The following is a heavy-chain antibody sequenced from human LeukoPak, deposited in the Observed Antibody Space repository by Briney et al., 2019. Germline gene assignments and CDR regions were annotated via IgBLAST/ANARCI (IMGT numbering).Heavy chain of an antibody. Sequence: ASVKVSCKASGYTFTGYYMHWVRQAPGQGLEWMGWINPNSGGTNYAQKFQGRVTMTRDTSISTAYMELSRLRSDDTAVYYCARDREYVGYCSGGSCYRPNDYWGQGTLVTVSS. CDR3: ARDREYVGYCSGGSCYRPNDY. CDR2: INPNSGGT. D-gene: IGHD2-15*01. J-gene: IGHJ4*02. V-gene: IGHV1-2*02. CDR1: GYTFTGYY.